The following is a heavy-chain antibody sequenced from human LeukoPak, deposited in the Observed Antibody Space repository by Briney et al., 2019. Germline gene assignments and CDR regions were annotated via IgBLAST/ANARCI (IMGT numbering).Heavy chain of an antibody. Sequence: GGSLRLSCAASGFTFSSYGMHWVRQAPGKGLEWVAFIRYDGNNKYYADSVKGRFTISRDNSKNTLYLQMNSLRAEDTAVYYCAKDRESHIEVPAAQDYWGQGTLVTVSS. CDR2: IRYDGNNK. V-gene: IGHV3-30*02. J-gene: IGHJ4*02. CDR3: AKDRESHIEVPAAQDY. CDR1: GFTFSSYG. D-gene: IGHD2-2*01.